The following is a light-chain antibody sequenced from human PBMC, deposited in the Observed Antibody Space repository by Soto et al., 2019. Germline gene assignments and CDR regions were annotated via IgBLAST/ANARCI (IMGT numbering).Light chain of an antibody. J-gene: IGKJ4*01. CDR2: AAS. V-gene: IGKV1-9*01. Sequence: DIQLTQSPSFLSASVGDRVTLSCRASQGISSYLAWYQHKPGKAPNLLISAASTLQSGVPSRFSGSGSGTEFTLTISSLQPEDFATYYCQQLNSYPLSFGGGTKVDI. CDR1: QGISSY. CDR3: QQLNSYPLS.